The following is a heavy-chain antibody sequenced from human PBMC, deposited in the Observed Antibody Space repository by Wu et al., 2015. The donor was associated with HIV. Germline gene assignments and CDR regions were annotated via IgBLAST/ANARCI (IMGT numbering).Heavy chain of an antibody. Sequence: QVQLVQSGAEVKKPGSSVKVSCKASGGTFSSYAISWVRQAPGQGLEWMGRIIPIFGTANYAQKSQGRVTITADESTSTAYMELSSLRSEDTAVYYCARDPGYCSGGSCPSERFDYWGQGTLVTVSS. CDR2: IIPIFGTA. J-gene: IGHJ4*02. CDR1: GGTFSSYA. CDR3: ARDPGYCSGGSCPSERFDY. V-gene: IGHV1-69*13. D-gene: IGHD2-15*01.